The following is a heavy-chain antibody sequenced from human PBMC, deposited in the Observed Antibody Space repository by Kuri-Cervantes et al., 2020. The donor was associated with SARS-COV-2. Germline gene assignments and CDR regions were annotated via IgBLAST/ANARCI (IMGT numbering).Heavy chain of an antibody. CDR3: AKVRGYYSYYGMDV. CDR2: ISGSGGRT. Sequence: GGSLRLSCAASGFTFSSYAMSWVRQAPGKGLEWVSAISGSGGRTYYADSVKGRFTISRDNSKNTLYLQMNSLRAEDTAVYYCAKVRGYYSYYGMDVWGQGTTVTVSS. J-gene: IGHJ6*02. CDR1: GFTFSSYA. D-gene: IGHD3-3*01. V-gene: IGHV3-23*01.